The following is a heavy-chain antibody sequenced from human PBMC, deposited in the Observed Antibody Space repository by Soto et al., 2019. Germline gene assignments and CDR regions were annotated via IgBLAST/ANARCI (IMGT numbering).Heavy chain of an antibody. D-gene: IGHD2-15*01. Sequence: PSETLSLTCTVSGGSISSGGYYWSWIRQHPGKGLEWIGYIYYSGSTNYNPSLKSRVTISVDTSKNQFSLKLSSVTAADTAVYYCARHCSGGSCYSSPDWFDPWGQGTLVTVSS. CDR3: ARHCSGGSCYSSPDWFDP. J-gene: IGHJ5*02. V-gene: IGHV4-61*08. CDR2: IYYSGST. CDR1: GGSISSGGYY.